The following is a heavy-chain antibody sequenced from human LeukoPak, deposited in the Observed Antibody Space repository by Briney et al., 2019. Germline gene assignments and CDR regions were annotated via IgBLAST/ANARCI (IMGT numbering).Heavy chain of an antibody. V-gene: IGHV3-7*01. Sequence: GGSLRLSCAASGFTFSRFWLAWVRLAAGKGLEWVATMNQDGSEKHFVDSVKGRFTISRDSTQNSLYLQMNSLRAEDTAVYYCARVWAGIPRWSALDYWGQGTLVTVSS. D-gene: IGHD2-15*01. J-gene: IGHJ4*02. CDR3: ARVWAGIPRWSALDY. CDR2: MNQDGSEK. CDR1: GFTFSRFW.